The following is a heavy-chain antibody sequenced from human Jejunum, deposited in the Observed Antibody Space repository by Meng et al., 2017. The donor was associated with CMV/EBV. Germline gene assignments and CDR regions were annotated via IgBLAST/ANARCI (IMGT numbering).Heavy chain of an antibody. CDR2: RYYSETP. J-gene: IGHJ5*02. CDR3: ARVPYTYGYGWLDP. Sequence: SGDSITRYYVSWIRQPPGKGLEWIGYRYYSETPYYSHSLRGRVIISADTAKNHFSLSLTSVTAADTAVYYCARVPYTYGYGWLDPWGQGTLVTVSS. D-gene: IGHD5-18*01. V-gene: IGHV4-59*01. CDR1: GDSITRYY.